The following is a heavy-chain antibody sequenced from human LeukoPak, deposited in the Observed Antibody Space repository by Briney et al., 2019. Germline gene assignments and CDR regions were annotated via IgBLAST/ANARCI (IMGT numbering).Heavy chain of an antibody. J-gene: IGHJ4*02. CDR3: ARDRGAAASPNLDF. CDR2: ISYDGSNK. CDR1: GFTFSSYA. D-gene: IGHD6-13*01. Sequence: GRSLRLSCAASGFTFSSYAMHWVRQAPGKGLEWVAVISYDGSNKYYADSVKGRFTISRDNSKNTVYLQMNSLRAEDTAVYCCARDRGAAASPNLDFWGQGTLVTVSS. V-gene: IGHV3-30-3*01.